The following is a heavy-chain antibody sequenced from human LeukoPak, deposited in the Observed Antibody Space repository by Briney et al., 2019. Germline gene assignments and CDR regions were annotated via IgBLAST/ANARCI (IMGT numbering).Heavy chain of an antibody. D-gene: IGHD6-6*01. J-gene: IGHJ4*02. CDR3: TRVNDLYNSSPFDQ. CDR2: INPNSGGT. V-gene: IGHV1-2*02. CDR1: GYTFTGYY. Sequence: PLASVKVSCKASGYTFTGYYMHWVRQAPGQGLEWMGWINPNSGGTNYAQKFQGRVTMTRDTSISTAYLEVSRLTFDDTAVYYCTRVNDLYNSSPFDQWGQGTLVTVSS.